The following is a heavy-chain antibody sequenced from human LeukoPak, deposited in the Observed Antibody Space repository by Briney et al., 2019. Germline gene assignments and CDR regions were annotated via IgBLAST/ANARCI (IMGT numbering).Heavy chain of an antibody. CDR1: GLTFSNPA. Sequence: PGGSLRLSRVVAGLTFSNPAMTSVRQAPGKGLEWVSAITGSGPTTFYADSVKGRFTISRDNSNNLLALQMTSLRVEDTAVYYCAQAPYCVWVRCRNNYCGTWGEGVLVSVS. V-gene: IGHV3-23*01. D-gene: IGHD3-16*02. CDR3: AQAPYCVWVRCRNNYCGT. CDR2: ITGSGPTT. J-gene: IGHJ5*02.